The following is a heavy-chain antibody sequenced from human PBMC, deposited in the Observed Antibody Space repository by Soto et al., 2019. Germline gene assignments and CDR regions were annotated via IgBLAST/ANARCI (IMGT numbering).Heavy chain of an antibody. CDR2: IYHSGSA. CDR3: ARVPIYYDSSGYYHYGTFDI. CDR1: GGSVNTAGYS. D-gene: IGHD3-22*01. V-gene: IGHV4-30-2*01. J-gene: IGHJ3*02. Sequence: SETLSLTCAVSGGSVNTAGYSWSWIRQPPGKGLEWIGYIYHSGSAYYNPSLKSRVTISLDRSNNHFSLKLISVTAADTAVYYCARVPIYYDSSGYYHYGTFDIGGQGTMVTVSS.